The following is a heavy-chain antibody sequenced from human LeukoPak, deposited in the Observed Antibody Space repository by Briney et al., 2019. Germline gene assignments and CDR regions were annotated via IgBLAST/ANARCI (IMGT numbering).Heavy chain of an antibody. J-gene: IGHJ4*02. CDR3: ARDLPSTSNWELDY. CDR2: INPNIPNTDDT. V-gene: IGHV1-2*06. D-gene: IGHD7-27*01. CDR1: GYTFIDYY. Sequence: GASVKVSCKASGYTFIDYYIHWVRQAPGQGLEWMGRINPNIPNTDDTDYAQNCQGRVTMTRDTSISTAFMELSRLTSDDTAVYYCARDLPSTSNWELDYWGQGTLVTVSS.